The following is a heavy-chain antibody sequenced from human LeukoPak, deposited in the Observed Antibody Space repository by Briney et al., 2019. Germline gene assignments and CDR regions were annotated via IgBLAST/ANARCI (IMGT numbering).Heavy chain of an antibody. V-gene: IGHV1-18*01. D-gene: IGHD4-17*01. CDR2: INAYTSDT. J-gene: IGHJ4*02. CDR1: GYTFTRYG. Sequence: ASVKVSCKASGYTFTRYGISWVRQLPAQGLERKGWINAYTSDTNYSQKLQGRVTMTTDTSTSTAYMELRSLRSDDTAVYDCARDEGSDYDYFDYWGRGTQV. CDR3: ARDEGSDYDYFDY.